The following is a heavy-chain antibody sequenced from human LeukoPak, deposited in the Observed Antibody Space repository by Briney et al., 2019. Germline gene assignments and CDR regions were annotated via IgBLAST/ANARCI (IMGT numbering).Heavy chain of an antibody. V-gene: IGHV3-21*06. Sequence: PGGSLRLSCAASGFTIADYTINWVRQAPGKGLEWVSYISSSTSDIYYADSVKGRFTIFRDNAKNSLFLEMNGLRAEDTAVYYFARITSTSYYFHFMDVWGKGTTVIVSS. CDR1: GFTIADYT. CDR3: ARITSTSYYFHFMDV. CDR2: ISSSTSDI. D-gene: IGHD2/OR15-2a*01. J-gene: IGHJ6*03.